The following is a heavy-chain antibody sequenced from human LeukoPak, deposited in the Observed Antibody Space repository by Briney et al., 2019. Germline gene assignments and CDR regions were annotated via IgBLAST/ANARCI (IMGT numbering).Heavy chain of an antibody. D-gene: IGHD2-21*02. V-gene: IGHV3-30*16. CDR1: GGTFSSYA. Sequence: SCKASGGTFSSYAISWVRQAPGQGLEWVALISYDGSNQYYADSVKGRFTVSRDNSKNTLSMQMNSLRVEDTAVYYCAKEVTSLDDWGQGALVTVSS. CDR2: ISYDGSNQ. J-gene: IGHJ4*02. CDR3: AKEVTSLDD.